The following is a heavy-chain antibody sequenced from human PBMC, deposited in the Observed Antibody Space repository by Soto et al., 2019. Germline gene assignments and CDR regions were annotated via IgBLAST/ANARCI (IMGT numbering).Heavy chain of an antibody. CDR1: GFTFSSYW. D-gene: IGHD6-13*01. Sequence: LRLSCAASGFTFSSYWMSWVRQAPGKGLEWVANIKQDGSEKYYVDSVKGRFTISRDNAKNSLYLQMNSLRAEDTAVYYCASVAAAGIFYYYYYGMDVWGQGTTVTVSS. CDR2: IKQDGSEK. CDR3: ASVAAAGIFYYYYYGMDV. J-gene: IGHJ6*02. V-gene: IGHV3-7*01.